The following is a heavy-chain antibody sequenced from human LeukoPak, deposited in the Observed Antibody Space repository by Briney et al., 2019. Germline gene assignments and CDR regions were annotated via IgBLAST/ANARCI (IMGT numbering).Heavy chain of an antibody. CDR1: GRSISSDTYS. CDR2: IYTSGST. D-gene: IGHD3-10*01. CDR3: ARDFRD. V-gene: IGHV4-61*02. Sequence: SETLSLTXTVSGRSISSDTYSWTWIPQPAGKGLEWIGLIYTSGSTNYNPSLKSRVTISIDTCKNQLSLKLTSVTAADTAVYYCARDFRDWGQGTLVTVSS. J-gene: IGHJ4*02.